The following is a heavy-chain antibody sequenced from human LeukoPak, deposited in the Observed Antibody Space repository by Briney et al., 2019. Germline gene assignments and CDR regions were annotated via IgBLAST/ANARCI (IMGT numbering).Heavy chain of an antibody. CDR3: ARDWRVGYDIPFDP. D-gene: IGHD3-9*01. CDR2: ISSSSSYI. Sequence: PGGSLRLSCAASGFTFSSYSMNWVRQAPGKGLEWVSSISSSSSYIYYTDSVKGRFTISRDNAKNSLYLQMNSLRAEDTAVYYCARDWRVGYDIPFDPWGQGTLVTVSS. V-gene: IGHV3-21*01. CDR1: GFTFSSYS. J-gene: IGHJ5*02.